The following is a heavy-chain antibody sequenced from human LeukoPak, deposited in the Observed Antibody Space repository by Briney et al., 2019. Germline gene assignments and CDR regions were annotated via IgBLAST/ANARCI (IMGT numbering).Heavy chain of an antibody. Sequence: GRSLRLSCAASGFTFSSYAMHWVRQAPGKGLQWVAVISYHGGDKSYADSVKGRFTISRDNSKSTLYLQMNSLRAEDTALYYCARPPLHDSSGYYSPVDYWGQGTLVTVSS. J-gene: IGHJ4*02. D-gene: IGHD3-22*01. CDR3: ARPPLHDSSGYYSPVDY. CDR1: GFTFSSYA. CDR2: ISYHGGDK. V-gene: IGHV3-30*04.